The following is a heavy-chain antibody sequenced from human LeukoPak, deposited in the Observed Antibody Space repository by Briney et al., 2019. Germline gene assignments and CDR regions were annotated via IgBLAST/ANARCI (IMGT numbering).Heavy chain of an antibody. Sequence: ASVKVSCKVSEYTLTELSMHWVRQAPGKGLEWMGGFDPEDGETIYAQKFQGRVTMTEDTSTDTAYMELSSLRSEDTAVYYCATFPMYYYDSSGYRVDDYWGQGTLVTVSS. CDR1: EYTLTELS. D-gene: IGHD3-22*01. V-gene: IGHV1-24*01. CDR3: ATFPMYYYDSSGYRVDDY. CDR2: FDPEDGET. J-gene: IGHJ4*02.